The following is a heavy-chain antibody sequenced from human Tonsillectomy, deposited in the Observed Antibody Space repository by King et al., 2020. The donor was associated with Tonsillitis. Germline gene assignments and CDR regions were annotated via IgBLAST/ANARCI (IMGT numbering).Heavy chain of an antibody. Sequence: VQLQESGPGLVKPSETLSLTCAVSGYSISSGYYWGWIRQPPGKGPEWIGSIYNSGRTYYNPSLQSGVTISVDTSKNQFSLKLSSVTAADTAVYYCAREGNNWFDPWGQGTLVTVSS. J-gene: IGHJ5*02. V-gene: IGHV4-38-2*02. CDR2: IYNSGRT. CDR1: GYSISSGYY. CDR3: AREGNNWFDP.